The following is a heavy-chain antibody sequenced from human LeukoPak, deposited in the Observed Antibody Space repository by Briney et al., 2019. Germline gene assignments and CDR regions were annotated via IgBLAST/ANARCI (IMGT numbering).Heavy chain of an antibody. V-gene: IGHV4-59*11. CDR1: GGSISSHY. D-gene: IGHD6-13*01. CDR2: IYYSGST. CDR3: ARGGYSSSWYEGTYYYYYMDV. Sequence: SETLSLTCTVSGGSISSHYWSWIRQPPGKGLEWIGYIYYSGSTNYNPSLKSRVTISVDTSKNQFSLKLSSVTAADTAVYYCARGGYSSSWYEGTYYYYYMDVWGKGTTVTVSS. J-gene: IGHJ6*03.